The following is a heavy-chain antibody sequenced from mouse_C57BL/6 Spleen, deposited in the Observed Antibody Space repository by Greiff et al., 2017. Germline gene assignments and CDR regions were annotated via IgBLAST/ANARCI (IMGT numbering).Heavy chain of an antibody. J-gene: IGHJ3*01. CDR3: ARDSGNSRFAY. Sequence: EVQLQQSGPELVKPGASVKIPCKASGYTFTDYNMDWVKQSHGKSLEWIGDINPNNGGTIYNQKFKGKATMTVDKSSSTAYMELRSLTSADTAVYYCARDSGNSRFAYWGQGTLVTVSA. CDR1: GYTFTDYN. CDR2: INPNNGGT. D-gene: IGHD2-1*01. V-gene: IGHV1-18*01.